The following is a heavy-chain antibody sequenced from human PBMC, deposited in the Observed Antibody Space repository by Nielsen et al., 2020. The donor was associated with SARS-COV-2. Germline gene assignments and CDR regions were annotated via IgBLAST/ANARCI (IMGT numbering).Heavy chain of an antibody. Sequence: GGSLRLSCAASGFTLRTYGMHWVRQAPGKGLEWVAVIYYDGDNKHYADSVRGRFTISRDNSENTLFLQMNSLRAEDTAIYYCARDLRGWFGEFQIDHWGQGTLVTVSS. CDR3: ARDLRGWFGEFQIDH. D-gene: IGHD3-10*01. J-gene: IGHJ4*02. V-gene: IGHV3-30*12. CDR1: GFTLRTYG. CDR2: IYYDGDNK.